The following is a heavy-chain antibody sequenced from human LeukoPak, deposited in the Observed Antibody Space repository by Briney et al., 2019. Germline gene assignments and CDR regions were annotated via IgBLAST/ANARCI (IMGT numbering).Heavy chain of an antibody. Sequence: GGSLRLSCAASGFTFSSYGMHWVRQAPGKGLEWVAVISYDGSNKYYADSVKGRFTISRDNSKNTLYLQMNSLRAEDTAVYYCARPLLRYFDWVPVDYWGQGTLVTVSS. V-gene: IGHV3-30*03. D-gene: IGHD3-9*01. CDR1: GFTFSSYG. CDR2: ISYDGSNK. CDR3: ARPLLRYFDWVPVDY. J-gene: IGHJ4*02.